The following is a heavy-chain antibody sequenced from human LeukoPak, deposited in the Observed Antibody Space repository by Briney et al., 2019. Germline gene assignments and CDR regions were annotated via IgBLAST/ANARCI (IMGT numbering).Heavy chain of an antibody. CDR2: IYHSGST. D-gene: IGHD3-22*01. V-gene: IGHV4-4*03. CDR1: GGSISSSNW. J-gene: IGHJ4*02. Sequence: PGTLSLTCAVSGGSISSSNWWSWVRQPPGKGLEWIGEIYHSGSTNYNPSLKSRVTISVDKSKNQFSLKLSSVTAADTAVYYCARFYYDSRGYWYYLDYWGQGTLVTVSS. CDR3: ARFYYDSRGYWYYLDY.